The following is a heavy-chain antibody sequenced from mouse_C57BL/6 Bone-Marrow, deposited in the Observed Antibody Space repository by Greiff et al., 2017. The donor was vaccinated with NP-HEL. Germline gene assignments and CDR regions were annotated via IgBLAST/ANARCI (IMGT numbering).Heavy chain of an antibody. Sequence: EVQLQQSGAELVRPGASVKLSCTASGFNIKDDYMHWVKQRPEQGLEWIGWIDPENGDTEYASKFQGKATITADTSSNTAYLQLSSLTSEDTAVYYCTTSTRPSRYFEGWGTGTTVTVSS. CDR3: TTSTRPSRYFEG. V-gene: IGHV14-4*01. J-gene: IGHJ1*03. CDR2: IDPENGDT. CDR1: GFNIKDDY.